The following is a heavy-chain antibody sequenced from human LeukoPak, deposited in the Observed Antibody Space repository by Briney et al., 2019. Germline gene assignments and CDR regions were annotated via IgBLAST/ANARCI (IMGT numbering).Heavy chain of an antibody. CDR1: GDSISSGDYY. Sequence: TSETLSLTCTVSGDSISSGDYYWSWIRQPAGKGLEWIGRISSSGSTNYNPSLKSRVTISVDTSKNQFSLKLSSVTAADTAVYYCARVVKPRYFDWLHQSRRSSWFDPWGQGTLVTVSS. V-gene: IGHV4-61*02. CDR2: ISSSGST. D-gene: IGHD3-9*01. J-gene: IGHJ5*02. CDR3: ARVVKPRYFDWLHQSRRSSWFDP.